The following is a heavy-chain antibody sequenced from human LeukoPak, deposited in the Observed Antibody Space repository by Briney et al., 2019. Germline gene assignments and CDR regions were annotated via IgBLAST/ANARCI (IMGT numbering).Heavy chain of an antibody. CDR2: INTDGSST. D-gene: IGHD2-2*01. Sequence: SGGSLRLSCAASGFTFSSYWMHWVRQAPGKGLVWVSRINTDGSSTSYADSVKGRFTISRDTSKNTLSLQMNSLRADDTAIYYCARDRCSRGSCYAGYSFYFDYWGQGILVTVSS. V-gene: IGHV3-74*01. CDR1: GFTFSSYW. CDR3: ARDRCSRGSCYAGYSFYFDY. J-gene: IGHJ4*02.